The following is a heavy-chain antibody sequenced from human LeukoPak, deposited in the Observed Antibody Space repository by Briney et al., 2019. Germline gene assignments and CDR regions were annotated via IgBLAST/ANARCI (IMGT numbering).Heavy chain of an antibody. V-gene: IGHV3-53*01. D-gene: IGHD2-21*02. Sequence: GGSLRLSCAASGITVSSNYMSWVRQAPGKGLEWVSVVYRGDGTNYADSVKGRFTISRDNSKNTMYLQMNSLRAEDTAVYYCRICGGDCSLIDHWGQGALVTVSS. CDR3: RICGGDCSLIDH. CDR1: GITVSSNY. J-gene: IGHJ4*02. CDR2: VYRGDGT.